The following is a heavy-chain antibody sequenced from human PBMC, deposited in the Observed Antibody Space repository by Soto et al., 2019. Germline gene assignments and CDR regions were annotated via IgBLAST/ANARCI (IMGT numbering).Heavy chain of an antibody. CDR1: GYTFTSDD. CDR3: ARGGVFFFAAPTNPFDY. D-gene: IGHD3-10*01. Sequence: VKVSCKASGYTFTSDDINWVRQATGQGLEWMGWMNPNSGNTGYAQKFQGRVTMTRNTSISTAYMELSSLRSEDTAVYYCARGGVFFFAAPTNPFDYWGQGTLVTVSS. V-gene: IGHV1-8*01. J-gene: IGHJ4*02. CDR2: MNPNSGNT.